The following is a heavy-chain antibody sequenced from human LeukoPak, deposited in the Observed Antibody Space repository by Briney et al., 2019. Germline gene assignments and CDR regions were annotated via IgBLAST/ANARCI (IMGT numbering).Heavy chain of an antibody. CDR1: GLTFSNYN. J-gene: IGHJ4*02. V-gene: IGHV3-21*04. CDR3: AKDPNYDFWSGDFDY. Sequence: PGGSLRLSCAASGLTFSNYNMNWVRQAPGKGLEWVSFISTSSNYIYYADSVKGRFTISRDNSKNTLYLQMNSLRAEDTAVYYCAKDPNYDFWSGDFDYWGQGTLVTVSS. D-gene: IGHD3-3*01. CDR2: ISTSSNYI.